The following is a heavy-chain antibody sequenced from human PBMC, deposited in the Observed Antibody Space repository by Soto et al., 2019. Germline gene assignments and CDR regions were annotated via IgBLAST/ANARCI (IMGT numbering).Heavy chain of an antibody. J-gene: IGHJ4*02. CDR2: IYWDDAK. Sequence: QIPSKESGPTLVKPTQTLTLTCTFSGFSLSSTRVAVGWIRQPPGKALEWLALIYWDDAKRYSPFLKSRLTITKDTSKNQVVLTMTNMDPVDTATYYCAHSVVAGLGYYFDYWGPGTLVTVSS. V-gene: IGHV2-5*02. CDR3: AHSVVAGLGYYFDY. D-gene: IGHD6-19*01. CDR1: GFSLSSTRVA.